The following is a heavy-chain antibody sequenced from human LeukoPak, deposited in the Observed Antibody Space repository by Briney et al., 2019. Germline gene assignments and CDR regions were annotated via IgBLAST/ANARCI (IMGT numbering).Heavy chain of an antibody. V-gene: IGHV3-23*01. D-gene: IGHD3-22*01. CDR2: ISGSGGST. CDR3: TTDWPTYYYDSSGYPFFDY. J-gene: IGHJ4*02. CDR1: GFTFSSYA. Sequence: GGSLRLSCAASGFTFSSYAMSWVRQAPGKGLEWVSAISGSGGSTYYADSVKGRFTISRDNSKNTLYLQMNSLKTEDTAVYYCTTDWPTYYYDSSGYPFFDYWGQGTLVTVSS.